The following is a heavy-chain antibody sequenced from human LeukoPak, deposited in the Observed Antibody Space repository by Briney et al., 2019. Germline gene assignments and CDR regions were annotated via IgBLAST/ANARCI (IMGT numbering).Heavy chain of an antibody. D-gene: IGHD3-22*01. Sequence: ASVKVSCKASGYTFTSYDINWVRQATGQGLEWMGWMNPNSGNTGYAQKFQGRVTMTRNTSISTAYMELSSLRSEDTAVYYCARGPYYYYDSSGYYYFWGQGTLVTVSS. CDR3: ARGPYYYYDSSGYYYF. CDR2: MNPNSGNT. J-gene: IGHJ4*02. CDR1: GYTFTSYD. V-gene: IGHV1-8*01.